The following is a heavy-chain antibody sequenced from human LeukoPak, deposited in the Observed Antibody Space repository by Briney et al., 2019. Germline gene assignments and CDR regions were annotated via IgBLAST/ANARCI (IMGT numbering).Heavy chain of an antibody. CDR1: GGSISSYY. Sequence: PSEALSLTCTVSGGSISSYYWSWIRQPPGKGLEWIGYIYYSGSTNYNPSLKSRVTISVDTCKNQFSLKLSSVTAADTAVYYCARDLHYSGSSLYDYWGQGTLVSVSS. J-gene: IGHJ4*02. CDR3: ARDLHYSGSSLYDY. V-gene: IGHV4-59*01. CDR2: IYYSGST. D-gene: IGHD1-26*01.